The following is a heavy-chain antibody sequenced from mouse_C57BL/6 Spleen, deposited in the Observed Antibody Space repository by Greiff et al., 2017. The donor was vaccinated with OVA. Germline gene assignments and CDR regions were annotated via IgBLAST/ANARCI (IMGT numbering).Heavy chain of an antibody. CDR3: ARSNGYYAMDY. CDR1: GFSLSTSGMG. CDR2: IYWDDDK. D-gene: IGHD1-2*01. Sequence: QVTLKECGPGILQSSQTLSLTCSFSGFSLSTSGMGVSWIRQPSGKGLEWLAHIYWDDDKRYNPSLKSRLTISKDTSRNQVFLKITSVDTADTATYYCARSNGYYAMDYWGQGTSVTVSS. J-gene: IGHJ4*01. V-gene: IGHV8-12*01.